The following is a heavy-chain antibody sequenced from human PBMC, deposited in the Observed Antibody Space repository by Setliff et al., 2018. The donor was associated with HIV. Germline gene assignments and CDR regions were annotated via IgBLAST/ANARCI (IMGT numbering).Heavy chain of an antibody. CDR1: GYTFTAHH. CDR2: IIPKSGET. D-gene: IGHD3-3*01. CDR3: ARDLRFGRDRGSGYSPLDAFDI. V-gene: IGHV1-2*02. Sequence: ASVKVSCKSSGYTFTAHHIHWVRQAPGQGPEWMGWIIPKSGETSYAEKFRGRVTMTRDTSLSTAYMELSWLTADDTAVYYCARDLRFGRDRGSGYSPLDAFDIWGQGTMVTVPS. J-gene: IGHJ3*02.